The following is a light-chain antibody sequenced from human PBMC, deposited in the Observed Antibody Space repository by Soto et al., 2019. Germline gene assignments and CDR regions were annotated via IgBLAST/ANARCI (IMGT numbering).Light chain of an antibody. J-gene: IGLJ1*01. CDR1: SDDVGGFNY. CDR2: EVS. CDR3: SSFTSSTSLYV. Sequence: QSALTQPASVSGSPGQSITISCTGTSDDVGGFNYVSWYQQYSGKAPKLMIYEVSSRPSGVSDRFSASKSGNTASLTISGLEAEDEADYYCSSFTSSTSLYVFGTGTKLTVL. V-gene: IGLV2-14*01.